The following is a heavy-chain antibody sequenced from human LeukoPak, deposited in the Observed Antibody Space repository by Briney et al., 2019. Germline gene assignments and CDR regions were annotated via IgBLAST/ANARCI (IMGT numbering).Heavy chain of an antibody. V-gene: IGHV3-21*01. J-gene: IGHJ3*01. Sequence: PGGSLRLSCAASGFSFSIYSMNWVRQAPGKGLEWVSSVSSSSTSIYYADSLKGRFTISRDNAKNSLFLQVNSLRDEDTAVYYCAIGPPCSSTSCYVTGAFDFWGQGTMVSVSS. CDR3: AIGPPCSSTSCYVTGAFDF. CDR1: GFSFSIYS. CDR2: VSSSSTSI. D-gene: IGHD2-2*01.